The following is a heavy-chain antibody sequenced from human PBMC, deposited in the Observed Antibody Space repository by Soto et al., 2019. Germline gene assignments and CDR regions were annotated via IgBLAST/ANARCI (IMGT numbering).Heavy chain of an antibody. V-gene: IGHV3-23*01. D-gene: IGHD4-17*01. J-gene: IGHJ5*02. CDR2: LLRSGSSA. CDR3: AKDAISGDGIWLMDS. CDR1: GFIFRNYA. Sequence: GGSLRLSCAASGFIFRNYAMTWARQAPGKGLEWVSSLLRSGSSAYYADSVRGRFSISSDTSASSLYLQMDNLRAEDTAIYYCAKDAISGDGIWLMDSWGQGTVVTVSS.